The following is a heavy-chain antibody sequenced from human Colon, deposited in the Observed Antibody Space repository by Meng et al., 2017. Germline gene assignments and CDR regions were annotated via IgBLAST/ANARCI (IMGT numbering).Heavy chain of an antibody. CDR3: ARNLVPDH. CDR2: ISSHGTTI. CDR1: GFIFGDYY. Sequence: QGQVVESGGGLVKPGGSLRPSFEASGFIFGDYYMTWIRQAPGKGLEWIAYISSHGTTIHYADSVKGRFTISRDNANNSVSLQMDSLRAEDTAVYYCARNLVPDHWGQGTLVTVSS. V-gene: IGHV3-11*01. J-gene: IGHJ4*02. D-gene: IGHD3-10*01.